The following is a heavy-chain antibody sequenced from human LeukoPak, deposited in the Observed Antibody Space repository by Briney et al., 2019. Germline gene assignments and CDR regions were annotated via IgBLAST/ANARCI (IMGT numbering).Heavy chain of an antibody. V-gene: IGHV3-23*01. CDR3: ARDPYSGSYGDSYYYYMDV. J-gene: IGHJ6*03. Sequence: GGSLRLSCAAPGFTLSSHGMNWVRQAPGKGLEWVSGITGGGTTYYADSVKGRVTISRDNSKNTLYLQMNSLRAEDTAIYYCARDPYSGSYGDSYYYYMDVWGKGTTVTISS. CDR2: ITGGGTT. CDR1: GFTLSSHG. D-gene: IGHD1-26*01.